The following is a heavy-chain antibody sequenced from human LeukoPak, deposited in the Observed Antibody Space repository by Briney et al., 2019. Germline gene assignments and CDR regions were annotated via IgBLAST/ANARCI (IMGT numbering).Heavy chain of an antibody. CDR1: GFTFSSYG. Sequence: PGRSLRLSCAASGFTFSSYGMHWVRQAPGKGLEWVAVISYDGSNKYYADSVKGRFTISRDNSKNTLYLQMNSLRAEDTAVYYCANLYSGLDYWGQGTLVTVSS. CDR2: ISYDGSNK. CDR3: ANLYSGLDY. J-gene: IGHJ4*02. V-gene: IGHV3-30*18. D-gene: IGHD1-26*01.